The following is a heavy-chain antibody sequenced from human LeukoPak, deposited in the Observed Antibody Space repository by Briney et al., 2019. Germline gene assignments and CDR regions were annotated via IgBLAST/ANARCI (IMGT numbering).Heavy chain of an antibody. CDR1: GGSISSYY. V-gene: IGHV4-59*01. CDR3: ARVPDPSVNYYYGMDV. CDR2: IYYSGST. J-gene: IGHJ6*04. D-gene: IGHD4-17*01. Sequence: SETLSLTCTVSGGSISSYYWSWIRQPPGKGLEWIGYIYYSGSTNYNPPLKSRVTISVDTSKNQFSLKLSSVTAADTAVYYCARVPDPSVNYYYGMDVWGKGTTVTVSS.